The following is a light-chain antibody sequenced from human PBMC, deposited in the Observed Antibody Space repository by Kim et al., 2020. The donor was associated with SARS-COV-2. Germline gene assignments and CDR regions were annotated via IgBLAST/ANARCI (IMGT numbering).Light chain of an antibody. Sequence: RVTITCNGMSSNIGADYAVHLYVQLPGTAPKLLIYRNINRPSGVPDRFSASKSGTSASLAITGHQAEDEADYYCQSHVSSLSGPLFGGGTKVTVL. CDR2: RNI. J-gene: IGLJ2*01. V-gene: IGLV1-40*01. CDR1: SSNIGADYA. CDR3: QSHVSSLSGPL.